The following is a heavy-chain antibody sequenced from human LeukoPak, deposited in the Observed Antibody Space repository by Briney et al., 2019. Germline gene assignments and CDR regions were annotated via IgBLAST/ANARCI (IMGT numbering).Heavy chain of an antibody. V-gene: IGHV3-23*01. J-gene: IGHJ5*02. Sequence: GGPLRLSCAASGFTFSSYAMSWVRQAPGKGLEWVSAISGSGGSTYYADSVKGRFTISRDNSKNTLYLQMNSLRAEDTAVYYCARAPSSYNWFDPWGQGTLVTVSS. CDR3: ARAPSSYNWFDP. CDR1: GFTFSSYA. CDR2: ISGSGGST. D-gene: IGHD3-16*02.